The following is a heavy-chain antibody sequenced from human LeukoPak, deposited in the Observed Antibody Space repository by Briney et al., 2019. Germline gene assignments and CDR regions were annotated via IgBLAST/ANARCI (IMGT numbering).Heavy chain of an antibody. Sequence: GGSLRLSCVASGFTFSSYAMSWVRQAPGKGLEWISAISGSGGSTYYVDSVKGRFTISRDNSKNTLYLQMNSLRVEDTAVYYCAKLPVAGLYFDYWGQGTLVTVSS. CDR2: ISGSGGST. J-gene: IGHJ4*02. D-gene: IGHD6-19*01. V-gene: IGHV3-23*01. CDR1: GFTFSSYA. CDR3: AKLPVAGLYFDY.